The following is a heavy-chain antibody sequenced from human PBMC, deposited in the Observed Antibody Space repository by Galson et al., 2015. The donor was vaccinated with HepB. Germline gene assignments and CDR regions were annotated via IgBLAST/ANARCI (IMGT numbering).Heavy chain of an antibody. CDR1: GFTFSSYA. Sequence: SLRLSCAASGFTFSSYAMSWVRQAPGKGLEWVSAISGSGGSTYYADSVKGRFTISRDNSKNTLYLQMNSLRAEDTAVYYCAKDFHSGWFFDYWGQGTLVTVSS. CDR3: AKDFHSGWFFDY. CDR2: ISGSGGST. J-gene: IGHJ4*02. V-gene: IGHV3-23*01. D-gene: IGHD6-19*01.